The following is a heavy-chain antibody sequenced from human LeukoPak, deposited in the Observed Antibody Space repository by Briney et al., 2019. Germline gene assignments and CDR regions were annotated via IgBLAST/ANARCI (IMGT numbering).Heavy chain of an antibody. Sequence: SETLSLTCTVSGGSISSGDYYWSWIRQPPGKGLEWIGYIYYSGSTYYNPSLKSRVTISVDTSKNQFSLKLSSVTAADTAVYYCARQTLGIERTRFDPWGQGTLVTVSS. D-gene: IGHD7-27*01. V-gene: IGHV4-30-4*01. CDR2: IYYSGST. CDR1: GGSISSGDYY. J-gene: IGHJ5*02. CDR3: ARQTLGIERTRFDP.